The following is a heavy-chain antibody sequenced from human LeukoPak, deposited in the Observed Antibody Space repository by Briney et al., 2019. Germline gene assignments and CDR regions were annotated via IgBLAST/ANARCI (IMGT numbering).Heavy chain of an antibody. CDR1: GYTFTSYY. CDR2: INPSGGST. J-gene: IGHJ4*01. CDR3: ARDLAVPASSAH. D-gene: IGHD2-2*01. Sequence: ASVKVSCKASGYTFTSYYMHWVRQAPGQGLEWMGIINPSGGSTSYAQKFQGRVTMTRDMSTSTVYMEPSSLRSEDTAVYYCARDLAVPASSAHWAHRTLVTGSS. V-gene: IGHV1-46*01.